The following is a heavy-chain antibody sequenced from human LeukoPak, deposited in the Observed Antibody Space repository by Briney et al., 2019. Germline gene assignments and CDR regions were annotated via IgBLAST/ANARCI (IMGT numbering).Heavy chain of an antibody. CDR1: GFTFSSYG. CDR2: ISYDGSNK. Sequence: GGSLRLSCAASGFTFSSYGMHWVRQAPGKGLEWVAVISYDGSNKHYADSVKGRFTISRDNSKNTLYLQMNSLRAEDTAVYYCAKPLRYCSSTSCSRTYYYYGMDVWGQGTTVTVSS. J-gene: IGHJ6*02. CDR3: AKPLRYCSSTSCSRTYYYYGMDV. V-gene: IGHV3-30*18. D-gene: IGHD2-2*01.